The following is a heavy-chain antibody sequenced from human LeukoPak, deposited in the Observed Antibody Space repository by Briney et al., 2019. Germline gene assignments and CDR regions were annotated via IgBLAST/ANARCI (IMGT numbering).Heavy chain of an antibody. V-gene: IGHV4-59*01. CDR1: GGSMNSYC. J-gene: IGHJ6*03. CDR2: RYYDGNT. D-gene: IGHD3-10*01. Sequence: SETLSLTCTVSGGSMNSYCWSWIRQPPGKGLEWIGYRYYDGNTYYNPSLKSRVTISADTSKNQFSLKLTSVAAADTAMYYCARGGGWFGELDYMDVWGKGTTVTISS. CDR3: ARGGGWFGELDYMDV.